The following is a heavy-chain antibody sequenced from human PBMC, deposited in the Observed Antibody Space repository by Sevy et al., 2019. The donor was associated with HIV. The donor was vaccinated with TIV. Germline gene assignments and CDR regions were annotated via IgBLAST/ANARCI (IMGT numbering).Heavy chain of an antibody. D-gene: IGHD3-3*01. Sequence: ASVKVSCKASGYTFSNYDINWVRQGPGQGLEWMGRVSVYNGDTDYSQKLQGRVTMTTDTATNTVYMDLRSLGSDDTALYYCARQRSGPWYFDYWGQGTLVTVSS. CDR1: GYTFSNYD. CDR2: VSVYNGDT. V-gene: IGHV1-18*01. J-gene: IGHJ4*02. CDR3: ARQRSGPWYFDY.